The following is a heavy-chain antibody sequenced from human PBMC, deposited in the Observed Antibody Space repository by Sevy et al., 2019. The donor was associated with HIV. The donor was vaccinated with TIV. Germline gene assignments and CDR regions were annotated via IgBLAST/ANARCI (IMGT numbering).Heavy chain of an antibody. D-gene: IGHD3-16*01. Sequence: GGSLRLSCAASGFTFSDYYMGWVRQAPGKGLEWVANIKQDGSQKNYVDSVKGRFTISRDNAKNSLYLQMNRLRVDDTALYYCARELGPGDYWGQGTLVTVSS. J-gene: IGHJ4*02. CDR3: ARELGPGDY. CDR1: GFTFSDYY. CDR2: IKQDGSQK. V-gene: IGHV3-7*01.